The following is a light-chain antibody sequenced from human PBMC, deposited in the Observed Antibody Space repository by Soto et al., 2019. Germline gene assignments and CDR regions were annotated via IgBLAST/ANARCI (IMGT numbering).Light chain of an antibody. V-gene: IGKV3D-15*01. CDR3: QQYNNWT. J-gene: IGKJ1*01. CDR2: GAS. CDR1: QSVSSN. Sequence: EIVMTQSPATLSVSPGERATLSCRASQSVSSNLAWYQQKPGQAPRLLIYGASIRATGIPARFSGSGSGTEFTLTISSLQSEDFAVYYCQQYNNWTFGQGTKVDIK.